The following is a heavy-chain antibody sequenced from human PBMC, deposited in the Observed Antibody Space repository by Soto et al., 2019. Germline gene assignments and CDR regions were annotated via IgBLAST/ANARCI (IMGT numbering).Heavy chain of an antibody. Sequence: PGESLKISCKGSGYSFTSYWIVWVRQMPGKGLEWMGIIYPGDSDTRYSPSFQGQVTISADKSISTAYLQWSSLKASDTAMYYCARHITIFGVVMDYYYMDVWGKGTTVTVSS. CDR2: IYPGDSDT. CDR3: ARHITIFGVVMDYYYMDV. J-gene: IGHJ6*03. CDR1: GYSFTSYW. V-gene: IGHV5-51*01. D-gene: IGHD3-3*01.